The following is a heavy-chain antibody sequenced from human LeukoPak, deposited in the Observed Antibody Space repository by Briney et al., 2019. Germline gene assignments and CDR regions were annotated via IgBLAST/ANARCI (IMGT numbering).Heavy chain of an antibody. D-gene: IGHD2-15*01. CDR1: GGSISSTSYY. J-gene: IGHJ5*02. V-gene: IGHV4-39*01. CDR2: IYHTGTT. Sequence: SETLSLTCNVSGGSISSTSYYWGWIRQPPGKGLEWIGSIYHTGTTYYSPSLKSRVTISVHTSKNQFSLKLSSVTAADTAVYYCARQECNGGSCYSRAIWFDPWGQGTLVTVSS. CDR3: ARQECNGGSCYSRAIWFDP.